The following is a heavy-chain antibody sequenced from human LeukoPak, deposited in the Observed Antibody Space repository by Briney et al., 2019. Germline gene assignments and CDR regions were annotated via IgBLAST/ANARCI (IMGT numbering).Heavy chain of an antibody. CDR1: GYTFTSYG. J-gene: IGHJ6*02. Sequence: GASVKVSCKASGYTFTSYGISWVRQAPGQGLEWMGWISAYNGNTNYAQKLQGRVTMTTDTSTSTAYMELRSLRSDDTAVYYCASGRRGYSGYDWGNYGMDVWGQGTTVTVSS. CDR2: ISAYNGNT. D-gene: IGHD5-12*01. CDR3: ASGRRGYSGYDWGNYGMDV. V-gene: IGHV1-18*01.